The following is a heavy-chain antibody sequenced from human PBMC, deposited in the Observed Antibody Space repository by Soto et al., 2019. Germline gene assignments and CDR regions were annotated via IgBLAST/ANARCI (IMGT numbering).Heavy chain of an antibody. CDR3: ARGAGSRYDYYYYGMDV. J-gene: IGHJ6*02. D-gene: IGHD6-13*01. CDR1: GGTFSSYA. Sequence: QVQLVQSGAEVKKPGSSVKVSCKASGGTFSSYAISWVRQAPGQGLGWMGGIIPIFGTANYAQKFQGRVTITADESTSTAYMGLSSLRSEDTAVYYCARGAGSRYDYYYYGMDVWGQGTTVTVSS. V-gene: IGHV1-69*12. CDR2: IIPIFGTA.